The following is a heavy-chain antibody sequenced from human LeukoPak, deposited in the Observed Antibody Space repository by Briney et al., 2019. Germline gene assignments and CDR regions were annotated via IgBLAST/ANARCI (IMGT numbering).Heavy chain of an antibody. CDR3: AKKATVITPGNYFDY. CDR2: IDTRGAT. D-gene: IGHD4-23*01. J-gene: IGHJ4*02. V-gene: IGHV3-23*01. CDR1: GFTFSSYA. Sequence: GGSLRLSCAASGFTFSSYAMTWVRQGPGKGLEWVSTIDTRGATFYADSVKGRFTISRDNSKNTLYLQMNSLRDEGTALYYCAKKATVITPGNYFDYWGQGTLVPVSS.